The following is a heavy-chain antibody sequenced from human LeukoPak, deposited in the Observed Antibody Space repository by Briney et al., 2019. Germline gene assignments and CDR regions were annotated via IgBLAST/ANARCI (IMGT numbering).Heavy chain of an antibody. Sequence: GGSLRLSCAASGFTFSSYSMNWVRQAPGKGLEWVSSISSSSSYIYCADSVKGRFTISRDNAKNSLYLQMNSLRAEDTAVYYCARYGGNSISRAFDIWGQGTMVTVSS. V-gene: IGHV3-21*01. CDR2: ISSSSSYI. J-gene: IGHJ3*02. D-gene: IGHD4-23*01. CDR3: ARYGGNSISRAFDI. CDR1: GFTFSSYS.